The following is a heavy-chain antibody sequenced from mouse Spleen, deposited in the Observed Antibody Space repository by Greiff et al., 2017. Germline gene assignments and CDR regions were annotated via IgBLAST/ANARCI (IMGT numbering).Heavy chain of an antibody. CDR1: GFTFSDYY. D-gene: IGHD2-2*01. CDR2: ISNGGGST. J-gene: IGHJ2*01. Sequence: EVQRVESGGGLVQRGGSLKLSCAASGFTFSDYYMYWVRQTPEKRLEWVAYISNGGGSTYYPDTVKGRFTISRDNAKNTLYLQMSRLKSEDTAMYYCARHGNGYDDYWGQGTTLTVSS. V-gene: IGHV5-12*01. CDR3: ARHGNGYDDY.